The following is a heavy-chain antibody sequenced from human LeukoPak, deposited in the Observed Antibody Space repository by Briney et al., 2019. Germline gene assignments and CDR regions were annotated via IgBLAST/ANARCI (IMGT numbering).Heavy chain of an antibody. Sequence: TSETLSPTCTVSGGSISSYYWSWIRQPAGKGLEWIGRIYTSGSTNYNPSLKSRVTMSVDTSKNQFSLKLSSVTAADTAVYYCAAQPTRGAFDIWGQGTMVTVSS. CDR1: GGSISSYY. CDR2: IYTSGST. D-gene: IGHD3-10*01. V-gene: IGHV4-4*07. CDR3: AAQPTRGAFDI. J-gene: IGHJ3*02.